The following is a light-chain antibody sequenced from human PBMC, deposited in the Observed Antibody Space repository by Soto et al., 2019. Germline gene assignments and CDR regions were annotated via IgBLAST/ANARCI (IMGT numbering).Light chain of an antibody. V-gene: IGLV3-1*01. J-gene: IGLJ2*01. CDR2: QDN. Sequence: SYELTQPPSVSVSPGQTASITCSGDKLEDKFASWYQQKPGQSPVLVIYQDNKRPSGIPERFSSSNSDNTATLTISGTQTMDEADYYCQAWHTNTVVFGGGTKLTVL. CDR3: QAWHTNTVV. CDR1: KLEDKF.